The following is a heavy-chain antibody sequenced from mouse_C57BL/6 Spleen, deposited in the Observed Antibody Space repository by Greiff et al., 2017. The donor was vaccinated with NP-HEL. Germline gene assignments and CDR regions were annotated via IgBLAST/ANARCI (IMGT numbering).Heavy chain of an antibody. Sequence: VQLQQSGAELVRPGASVKLSCKASGYTFTDYYINWVKQRPGQGLEWIARIYPGSGNTYYNEKFKGKATLTAEKSSSTAYMQLSSLTSEDSAVYFCARKDGSSFYFDYWGQGTTLTVSS. D-gene: IGHD1-1*01. CDR3: ARKDGSSFYFDY. CDR1: GYTFTDYY. V-gene: IGHV1-76*01. J-gene: IGHJ2*01. CDR2: IYPGSGNT.